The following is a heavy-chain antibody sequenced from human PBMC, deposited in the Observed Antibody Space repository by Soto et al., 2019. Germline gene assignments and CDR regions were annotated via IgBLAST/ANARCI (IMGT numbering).Heavy chain of an antibody. CDR3: ARKRYNDYVHWTSDL. CDR2: IFSNDEK. J-gene: IGHJ2*01. CDR1: GFSLRNERMG. Sequence: QVTLKESGPVLVKPTETLTLTCSVSGFSLRNERMGVSWIRQPPGKALEWLAHIFSNDEKSYSTSLKSRLTIPKNTSKAQGVLNMTKTDPVDTATSHCARKRYNDYVHWTSDLWGRGTLVTVSS. D-gene: IGHD4-17*01. V-gene: IGHV2-26*01.